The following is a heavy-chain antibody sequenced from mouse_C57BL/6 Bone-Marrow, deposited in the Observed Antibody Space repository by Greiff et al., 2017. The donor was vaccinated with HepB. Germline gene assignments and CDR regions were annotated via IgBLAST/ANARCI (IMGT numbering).Heavy chain of an antibody. J-gene: IGHJ3*01. CDR3: ARPHYYGSSPWFAY. V-gene: IGHV1-81*01. D-gene: IGHD1-1*01. CDR1: GYTFTSYG. Sequence: LVESGAELARPGASVKLSCKASGYTFTSYGISWVKQRTGQGLEWIGEIYPRSGNTYYNEKFKGKATLTADKSSSTAYMELRSLTSEDSAVYFCARPHYYGSSPWFAYWGQGTLVTVSA. CDR2: IYPRSGNT.